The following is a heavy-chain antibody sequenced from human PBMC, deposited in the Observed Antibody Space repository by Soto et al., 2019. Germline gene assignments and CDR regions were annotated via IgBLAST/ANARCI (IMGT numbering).Heavy chain of an antibody. CDR3: AHRPDISVVPATTFDY. Sequence: SGPTLVNPTQTLTLTCTFSLFSLSTSGVGVGWIRQPPGKALEWLALIYWNDDKRFSPSLKSRLTIAKDTSKNQVVLTLTNMDPVDTATYYCAHRPDISVVPATTFDYWGQGTLVTVSS. D-gene: IGHD2-2*01. J-gene: IGHJ4*02. V-gene: IGHV2-5*01. CDR1: LFSLSTSGVG. CDR2: IYWNDDK.